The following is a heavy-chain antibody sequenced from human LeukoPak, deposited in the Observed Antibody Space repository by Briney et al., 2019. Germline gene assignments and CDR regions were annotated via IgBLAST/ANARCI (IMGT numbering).Heavy chain of an antibody. CDR2: FDPEHGET. Sequence: GASVKVSCKASGYTFTGYYMHWVRQAPGQGLEWVGGFDPEHGETAYAQKFQGRVTMTEYTSTDTAYMELSSLRSEDTALYYCVTGVRSANDRHYYYYYMDVWGKGTTVTVSS. D-gene: IGHD4/OR15-4a*01. CDR1: GYTFTGYY. V-gene: IGHV1-24*01. CDR3: VTGVRSANDRHYYYYYMDV. J-gene: IGHJ6*03.